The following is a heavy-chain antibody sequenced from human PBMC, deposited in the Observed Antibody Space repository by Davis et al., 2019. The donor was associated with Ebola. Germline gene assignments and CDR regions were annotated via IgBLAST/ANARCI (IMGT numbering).Heavy chain of an antibody. CDR2: IQYDGTTR. Sequence: GESLKISCAASGSSFSSHGMHWVRPAPGKGLEWVAFIQYDGTTRYCTDYVKGRFSISRDDSKSTVYLQMNSLSEEDTAIFYCVKDGHLVYFDSWGQGVLVTVSS. J-gene: IGHJ4*02. CDR1: GSSFSSHG. D-gene: IGHD6-6*01. CDR3: VKDGHLVYFDS. V-gene: IGHV3-30*02.